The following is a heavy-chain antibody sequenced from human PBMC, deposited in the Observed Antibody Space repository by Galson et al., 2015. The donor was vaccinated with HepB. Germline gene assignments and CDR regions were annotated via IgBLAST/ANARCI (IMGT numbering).Heavy chain of an antibody. CDR2: TYYRSKWSS. V-gene: IGHV6-1*01. CDR1: GDSVSSNRAA. D-gene: IGHD3-22*01. J-gene: IGHJ4*02. CDR3: ARGHYYYSTGAYYFDY. Sequence: CAISGDSVSSNRAAWNWIRQSPSRGLEWLGRTYYRSKWSSDYAASVKSRITINADTSQNQFSLQLNSVTPEDTAVYYCARGHYYYSTGAYYFDYWGQGTLVTVSS.